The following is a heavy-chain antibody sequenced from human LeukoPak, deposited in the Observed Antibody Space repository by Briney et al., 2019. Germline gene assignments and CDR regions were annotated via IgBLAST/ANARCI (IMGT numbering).Heavy chain of an antibody. J-gene: IGHJ4*02. CDR3: AREVPYCSSTSCFYFDY. CDR2: IYTSGST. Sequence: SETLSLTCTVSGGSISSYYWSWIRQPAGKGLEWIGRIYTSGSTNYNPSLKSRVTMSVDTSKNQFSLKLSSVAAADTAVYYCAREVPYCSSTSCFYFDYWGQGTLVTVSS. D-gene: IGHD2-2*01. V-gene: IGHV4-4*07. CDR1: GGSISSYY.